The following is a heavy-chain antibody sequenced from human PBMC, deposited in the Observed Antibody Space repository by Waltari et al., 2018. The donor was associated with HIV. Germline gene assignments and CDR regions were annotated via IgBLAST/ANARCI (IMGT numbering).Heavy chain of an antibody. D-gene: IGHD4-17*01. CDR2: MNPKTGNT. Sequence: QVQLVQSGTEVKEPGASLTVSCKASGYPFSHNDITWVRQAPGQGLAWMGWMNPKTGNTGFAQTLQGRVILTRDASMNTAYMELNNLTSGDTAVYYCARQGAGDYGDYLFDYWGQGTLLTVSS. CDR1: GYPFSHND. CDR3: ARQGAGDYGDYLFDY. J-gene: IGHJ4*02. V-gene: IGHV1-8*01.